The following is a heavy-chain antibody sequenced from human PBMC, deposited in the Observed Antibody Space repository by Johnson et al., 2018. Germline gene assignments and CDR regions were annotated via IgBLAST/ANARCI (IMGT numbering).Heavy chain of an antibody. D-gene: IGHD6-6*01. CDR1: GYSFISYW. Sequence: VQLVQSGVEVKMPGESLKISCKGSGYSFISYWIGWVRQMPGKGLAWMGISYPGDSDTRYSPSFQGQVTISVDRSIRTPYLQWSSLKGSDPAMYYCARREASLSNYYEYAMDVWGQGTTVTVPS. V-gene: IGHV5-51*01. CDR2: SYPGDSDT. CDR3: ARREASLSNYYEYAMDV. J-gene: IGHJ6*02.